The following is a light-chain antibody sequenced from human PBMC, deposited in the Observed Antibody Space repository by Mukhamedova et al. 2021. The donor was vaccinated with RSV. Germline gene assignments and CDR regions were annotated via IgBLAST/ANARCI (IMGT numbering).Light chain of an antibody. V-gene: IGKV1-39*01. CDR1: QSINNY. J-gene: IGKJ1*01. CDR2: AAS. Sequence: RITITCRTSQSINNYLNWYQQRPGKAHKLLIFAASTLHGGVPSRFSGSGSGTDFSLTISSLQPEDFATYYCQQTYSTWTFGQGTK. CDR3: QQTYSTWT.